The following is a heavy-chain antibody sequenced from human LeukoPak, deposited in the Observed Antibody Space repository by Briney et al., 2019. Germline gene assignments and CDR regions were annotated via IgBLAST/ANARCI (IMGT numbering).Heavy chain of an antibody. CDR3: ATGMGDAWEVIAY. J-gene: IGHJ4*02. D-gene: IGHD1-26*01. CDR2: INHSGGT. CDR1: GGSFSNDY. V-gene: IGHV4-34*01. Sequence: PSETLSLTCVVHGGSFSNDYWSWIRQPPGKGLEWIGEINHSGGTNYNSSLKSRVTISVDTSKNQFSLELTSVTAADTAVYYCATGMGDAWEVIAYWGQGTLVTVSS.